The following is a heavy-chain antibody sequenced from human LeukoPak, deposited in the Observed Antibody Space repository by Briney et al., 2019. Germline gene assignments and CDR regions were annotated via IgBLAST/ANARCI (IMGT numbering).Heavy chain of an antibody. CDR3: ARGNPLGFGERGSGMDV. CDR1: GGSISSSSYY. CDR2: INHSGST. Sequence: SETLSLTCTVSGGSISSSSYYWGWIRQPPGKGLEWIGEINHSGSTNYNPSLKSRVTISVDTSKNQFSLKLSSVTAADTAVYYCARGNPLGFGERGSGMDVWGQGTTVTVSS. D-gene: IGHD3-10*01. J-gene: IGHJ6*02. V-gene: IGHV4-39*07.